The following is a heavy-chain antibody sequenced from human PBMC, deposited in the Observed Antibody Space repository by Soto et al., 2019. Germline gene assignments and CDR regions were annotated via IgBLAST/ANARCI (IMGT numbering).Heavy chain of an antibody. CDR1: GYSFTSYW. J-gene: IGHJ5*02. CDR3: ARQVEREDCSGGSCYPVSWFDP. V-gene: IGHV5-51*01. Sequence: EVQLVQSGAEVKKPGESLKISCKGSGYSFTSYWIGWVRQMPGKGLEWMGIIYPGDSDTRYSPSFQGQVTISADKSISTAYLQWSSLKASDTAMYYCARQVEREDCSGGSCYPVSWFDPWGQGTLVTVSS. CDR2: IYPGDSDT. D-gene: IGHD2-15*01.